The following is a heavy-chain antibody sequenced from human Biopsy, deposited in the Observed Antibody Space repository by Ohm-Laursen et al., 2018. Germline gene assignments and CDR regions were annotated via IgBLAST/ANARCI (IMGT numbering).Heavy chain of an antibody. D-gene: IGHD3-16*01. Sequence: SETLSLTCAVYSGSFSGYYWSWIRQPPGKGLEWIGEINHRGSTNYSPSLKSRVTISVDTSKNQFSLKLRSVTAADTAVYYCARAVDYYDPYYYYGLDVWGQGTTVTVSS. CDR1: SGSFSGYY. CDR2: INHRGST. J-gene: IGHJ6*02. CDR3: ARAVDYYDPYYYYGLDV. V-gene: IGHV4-34*01.